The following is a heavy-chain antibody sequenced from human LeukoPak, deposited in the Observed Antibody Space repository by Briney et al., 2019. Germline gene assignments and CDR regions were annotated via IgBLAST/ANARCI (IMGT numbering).Heavy chain of an antibody. CDR3: AVVVVPAAPNWFDP. Sequence: SVKVSCKASGGTFSSYAISWVRQAPGQGLEWMGGTIPIFGTANYAQKFQGRVTITTDESTSTAYMELSSLRSEDTAVYYCAVVVVPAAPNWFDPWGQGTLVTVSS. CDR1: GGTFSSYA. J-gene: IGHJ5*02. D-gene: IGHD2-2*01. CDR2: TIPIFGTA. V-gene: IGHV1-69*05.